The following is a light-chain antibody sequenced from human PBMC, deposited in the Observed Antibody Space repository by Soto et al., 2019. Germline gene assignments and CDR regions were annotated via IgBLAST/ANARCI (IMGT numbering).Light chain of an antibody. CDR3: TSYTNRYTYV. J-gene: IGLJ1*01. CDR2: NVY. Sequence: QSVLTQPASVSGSPGQSITTSCTGTSSDVGGYDYVGWYQQHPGKAPKLMIYNVYNRPSGVSFRFSGSKSGNTASLTISGLQTEAQADYYCTSYTNRYTYVFRTGTKVTVL. V-gene: IGLV2-14*01. CDR1: SSDVGGYDY.